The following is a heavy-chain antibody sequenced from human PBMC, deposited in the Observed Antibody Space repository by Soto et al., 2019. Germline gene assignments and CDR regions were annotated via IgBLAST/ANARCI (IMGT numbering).Heavy chain of an antibody. CDR2: IIPIFGTA. V-gene: IGHV1-69*13. CDR1: GGTFSSYA. D-gene: IGHD2-2*01. J-gene: IGHJ6*02. Sequence: GASVKVSCKASGGTFSSYAISWVRQAPGQGLEWMGGIIPIFGTANYAQKFQGRVTITADESTSTAYMDLSSLRSEDTAVYYCARDSNIVLVPAAVYYYYYGMDVWGQGTMVTVSS. CDR3: ARDSNIVLVPAAVYYYYYGMDV.